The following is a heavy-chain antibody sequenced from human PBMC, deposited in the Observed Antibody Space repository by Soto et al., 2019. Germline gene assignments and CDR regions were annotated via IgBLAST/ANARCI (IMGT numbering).Heavy chain of an antibody. Sequence: ASVKVSCKASGYTFTSYGISWVRQAPGQGLEWMGWISAYNGNTNYAQKLQGRVTMTTDTSTSTAYMELRSLRSDDTAVYYCARDVYYYDSSGYYHNWFDPWGQGTLVTVSS. CDR3: ARDVYYYDSSGYYHNWFDP. CDR1: GYTFTSYG. CDR2: ISAYNGNT. D-gene: IGHD3-22*01. V-gene: IGHV1-18*04. J-gene: IGHJ5*02.